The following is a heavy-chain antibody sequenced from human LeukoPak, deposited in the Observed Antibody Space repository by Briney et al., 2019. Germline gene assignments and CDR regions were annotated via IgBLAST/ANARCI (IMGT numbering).Heavy chain of an antibody. V-gene: IGHV1-18*01. CDR3: ARDWWYGDYSIGDN. D-gene: IGHD4-17*01. J-gene: IGHJ4*02. CDR2: ISAYNGKT. Sequence: GASVKVSCKASGYTFTSYGISWVRQAPGQGLEWMGWISAYNGKTNYAQKLQGRVTMTTDASTSTVYMELRSLRSDDTAIYYCARDWWYGDYSIGDNWGQGTLVTVSS. CDR1: GYTFTSYG.